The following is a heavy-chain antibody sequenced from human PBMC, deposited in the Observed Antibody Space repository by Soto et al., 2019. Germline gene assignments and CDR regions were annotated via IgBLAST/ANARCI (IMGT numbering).Heavy chain of an antibody. CDR1: VGSISSGGYY. CDR3: ARGSFSSSPSWFDP. Sequence: SETLSLTCTFSVGSISSGGYYWSWIRQHPGKGLEWIGYIYYSGRTYYNPSLHSRVSIAVDTTENQFSLKLTSVTAADTSVYYCARGSFSSSPSWFDPWGRGTMVTVSS. V-gene: IGHV4-31*03. J-gene: IGHJ5*02. CDR2: IYYSGRT. D-gene: IGHD6-19*01.